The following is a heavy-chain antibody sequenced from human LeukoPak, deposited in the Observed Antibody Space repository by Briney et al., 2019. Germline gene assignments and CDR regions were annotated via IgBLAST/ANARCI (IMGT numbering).Heavy chain of an antibody. V-gene: IGHV3-33*01. CDR1: GFTFSSYG. D-gene: IGHD6-13*01. CDR3: ARVSSRYSSSWPLGY. CDR2: IWYDGSNK. Sequence: GRSLRLSCAASGFTFSSYGMHWVRQAPGKGLEWVAVIWYDGSNKYYADSVKGRFTISRDNSKNTLYLQMNSLRAEDTAVYYCARVSSRYSSSWPLGYWGQGTLVTVSS. J-gene: IGHJ4*02.